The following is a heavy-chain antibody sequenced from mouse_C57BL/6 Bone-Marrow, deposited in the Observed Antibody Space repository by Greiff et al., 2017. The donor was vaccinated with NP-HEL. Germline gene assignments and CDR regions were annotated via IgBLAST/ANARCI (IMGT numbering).Heavy chain of an antibody. V-gene: IGHV1-80*01. CDR2: IYPGDGDT. CDR3: AREFYYYGSSWFAY. D-gene: IGHD1-1*01. Sequence: QVQLKQSGAELVKPGASVKISCKASGYAFSSYWMNWVKQRPGKGLEWIGQIYPGDGDTNYNGKFKGKATLTADKSSSTAYMQLSSLTSEDSAVYFCAREFYYYGSSWFAYWGQGTLVTVSA. J-gene: IGHJ3*01. CDR1: GYAFSSYW.